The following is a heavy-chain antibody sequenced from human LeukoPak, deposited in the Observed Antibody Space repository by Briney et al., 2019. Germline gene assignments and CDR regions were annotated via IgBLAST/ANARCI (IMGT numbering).Heavy chain of an antibody. V-gene: IGHV1-58*02. Sequence: SVKVSCKASGFTFTSSAMQWVRQARGQRLEWIGWIVVGSGNTNYAQKFQERVTITRDMSTSTAYMELSSLRSEDTAVYYCARVGSGSYYNDYWGQGTPVTVSS. CDR3: ARVGSGSYYNDY. D-gene: IGHD1-26*01. CDR1: GFTFTSSA. CDR2: IVVGSGNT. J-gene: IGHJ4*02.